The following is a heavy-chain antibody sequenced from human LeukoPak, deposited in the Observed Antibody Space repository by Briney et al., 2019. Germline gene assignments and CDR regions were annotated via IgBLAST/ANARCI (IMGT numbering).Heavy chain of an antibody. J-gene: IGHJ4*02. V-gene: IGHV1-2*06. CDR2: INPNSGGT. Sequence: ASVRVSCKASGYTFTGYYTHWVRQAPGQGLEWMGRINPNSGGTNYAQKFQGTVTMTRGTSISTDYMELSRVRSDETAVYYCARERVVRGSFDYWGQGTLVTVSS. CDR3: ARERVVRGSFDY. D-gene: IGHD3-10*01. CDR1: GYTFTGYY.